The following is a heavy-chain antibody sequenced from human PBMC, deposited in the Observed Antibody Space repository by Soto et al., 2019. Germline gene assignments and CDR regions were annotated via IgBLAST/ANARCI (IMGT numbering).Heavy chain of an antibody. CDR3: ARSEVGNKYYDILTGYSGYPPFCAFDI. D-gene: IGHD3-9*01. Sequence: EVQLVESGGGLVKPGGSLRLSCAASGFTFSSYSMNWVRQAPGKGLEWVSSISSSSSYIYYADSVKGRFTISRDNAKNSLYLQMNSLRAEDTAVYYCARSEVGNKYYDILTGYSGYPPFCAFDIWGQGTMVTVSS. J-gene: IGHJ3*02. CDR2: ISSSSSYI. CDR1: GFTFSSYS. V-gene: IGHV3-21*01.